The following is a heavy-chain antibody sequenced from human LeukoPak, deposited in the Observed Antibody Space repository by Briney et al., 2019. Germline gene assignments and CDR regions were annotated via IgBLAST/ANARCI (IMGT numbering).Heavy chain of an antibody. CDR3: ARDGDWWLRRGYYFDY. D-gene: IGHD5-12*01. CDR2: ISGSGTST. CDR1: GFHFSGYG. V-gene: IGHV3-23*01. J-gene: IGHJ4*02. Sequence: PGGSLRLSCEASGFHFSGYGMSWVRQVPGKGLEWVAGISGSGTSTDYRDSLRGRFTISRDNFKNILYLQLNSLRAEDTAVYYCARDGDWWLRRGYYFDYWGQGTLVTVSS.